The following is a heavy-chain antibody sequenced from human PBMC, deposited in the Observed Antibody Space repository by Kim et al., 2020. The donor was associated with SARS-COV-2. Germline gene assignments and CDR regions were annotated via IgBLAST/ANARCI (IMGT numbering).Heavy chain of an antibody. CDR1: GFTFSDYY. D-gene: IGHD4-17*01. J-gene: IGHJ4*02. CDR2: ISSGGTYT. V-gene: IGHV3-11*06. Sequence: GGSLRLSCAASGFTFSDYYMTWIRQAPGRGLEWISYISSGGTYTNYADSVKGRFTISRDNAKNSLYLQMNSLRAEDTAVYYCARDSYPRDYVLIDYWGQGTLVTVSS. CDR3: ARDSYPRDYVLIDY.